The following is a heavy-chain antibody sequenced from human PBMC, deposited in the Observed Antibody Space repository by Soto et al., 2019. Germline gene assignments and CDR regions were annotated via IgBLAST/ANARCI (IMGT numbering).Heavy chain of an antibody. V-gene: IGHV1-24*01. J-gene: IGHJ4*02. CDR1: GYTLTELS. CDR3: STVHYYYDSSRYFDY. CDR2: FDPEDGET. Sequence: PSVKVSCKVSGYTLTELSMHWVRQAPGKGLEWMGGFDPEDGETIYAQKFQGRVTMTEDTSTDTAYMELSSLRSEDTAVYYFSTVHYYYDSSRYFDYWGQGPLFTVSS. D-gene: IGHD3-22*01.